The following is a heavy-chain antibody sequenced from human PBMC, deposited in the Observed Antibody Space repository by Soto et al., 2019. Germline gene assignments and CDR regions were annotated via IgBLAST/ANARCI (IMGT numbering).Heavy chain of an antibody. CDR3: ARGASSGYYPYYFDY. Sequence: ASVKVSCKASGYTFTGYYMHWVRQAPGQGLEWMGWINPNSGDTNYAQKFQGWVTMTRDTSISTAYMELSRLRSDDTAVYYCARGASSGYYPYYFDYWGQGTLVTVSS. V-gene: IGHV1-2*04. J-gene: IGHJ4*02. D-gene: IGHD3-22*01. CDR1: GYTFTGYY. CDR2: INPNSGDT.